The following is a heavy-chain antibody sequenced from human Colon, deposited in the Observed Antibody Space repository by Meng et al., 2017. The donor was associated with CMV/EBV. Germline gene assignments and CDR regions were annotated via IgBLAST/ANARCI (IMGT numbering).Heavy chain of an antibody. V-gene: IGHV3-20*04. CDR3: ARRTYYDFWSGYYEDYFDY. CDR1: GFTFENYG. J-gene: IGHJ4*02. Sequence: GESLKISCAASGFTFENYGLSWVRQVPGKGLEWVSAINWNGGSTGYADSVKGRFTISRDNAKNSAYLQMTSLRAEDTAVYYCARRTYYDFWSGYYEDYFDYWGQGTLVTVSS. CDR2: INWNGGST. D-gene: IGHD3-3*01.